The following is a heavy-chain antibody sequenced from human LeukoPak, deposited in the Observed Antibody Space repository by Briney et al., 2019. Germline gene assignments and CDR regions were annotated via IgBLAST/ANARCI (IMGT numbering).Heavy chain of an antibody. Sequence: PGGSLRLSCAASGFTFDDYAMHWVRQAPGKGLEWVSGISWNSGSIGYADSVKGRFTISRDNAKNSLYLQMNSLRAEDTASYYCAKDSGLAYGSGSPYYYYGMDVWGQGTTVTVSS. D-gene: IGHD3-10*01. CDR1: GFTFDDYA. CDR2: ISWNSGSI. J-gene: IGHJ6*02. CDR3: AKDSGLAYGSGSPYYYYGMDV. V-gene: IGHV3-9*01.